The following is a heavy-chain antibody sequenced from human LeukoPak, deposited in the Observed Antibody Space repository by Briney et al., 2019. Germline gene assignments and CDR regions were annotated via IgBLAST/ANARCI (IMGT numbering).Heavy chain of an antibody. J-gene: IGHJ6*03. CDR1: GGTFSSYA. D-gene: IGHD3-10*01. V-gene: IGHV1-69*06. Sequence: ASVKVSCKASGGTFSSYAISWVRQAPGQGLEWMGGIIPIFGTANYAQKFQGRVTITADKSTSTAYMELSSLSSEDTAVYYCARSQGFGHYYYYMDVWGKGTTVTVSS. CDR2: IIPIFGTA. CDR3: ARSQGFGHYYYYMDV.